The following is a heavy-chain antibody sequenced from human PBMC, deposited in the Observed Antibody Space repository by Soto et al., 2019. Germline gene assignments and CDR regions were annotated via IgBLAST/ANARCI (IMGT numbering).Heavy chain of an antibody. J-gene: IGHJ5*02. CDR2: IYSGGST. CDR1: GFTVSSNY. Sequence: EVQLVESGGGLVQPGGSLRLSCAASGFTVSSNYMSWVRQAPGKGLEWVAVIYSGGSTYYADSVKGRFTISRHNSKNTLYLQMNSLRAEDTAVYYCAREVGHGWFDPWGQGTLVTVSS. CDR3: AREVGHGWFDP. V-gene: IGHV3-53*04.